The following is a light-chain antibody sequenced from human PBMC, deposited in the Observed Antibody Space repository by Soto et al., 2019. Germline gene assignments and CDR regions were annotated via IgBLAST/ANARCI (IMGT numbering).Light chain of an antibody. CDR1: QDISNH. J-gene: IGKJ3*01. Sequence: DIQMTPSPSSLSASVGDRVTITCRASQDISNHLAWFQQKPGKAPKSLILDASRLQSGVPLKFSGSGSGTDFTLTISSLQPEDFATYYCLQYDGDPLTFGPGTKVEI. V-gene: IGKV1-16*02. CDR2: DAS. CDR3: LQYDGDPLT.